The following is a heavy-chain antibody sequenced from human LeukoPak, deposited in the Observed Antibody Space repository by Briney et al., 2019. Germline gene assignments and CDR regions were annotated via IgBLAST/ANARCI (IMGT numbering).Heavy chain of an antibody. Sequence: SETLSLTCAAYGGSFSGYYWSWIRQPPGKGLEWIGEINHSGSTNYNPSLKSRVTISVDTSKNQFSLKLSSVTAADTAVYYCARIPPPRSCSGGSCYSGGSYWGQGTLVTVSS. CDR3: ARIPPPRSCSGGSCYSGGSY. CDR1: GGSFSGYY. J-gene: IGHJ4*02. V-gene: IGHV4-34*01. D-gene: IGHD2-15*01. CDR2: INHSGST.